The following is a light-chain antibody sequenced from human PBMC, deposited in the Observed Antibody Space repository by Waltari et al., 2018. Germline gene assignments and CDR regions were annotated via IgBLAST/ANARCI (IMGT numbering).Light chain of an antibody. V-gene: IGLV7-46*01. CDR1: TGDVTSGHY. J-gene: IGLJ2*01. Sequence: QAVVTQEPSLTVSSGGTVILTCGSSTGDVTSGHYPYWFQLKTGQAPRPLIYDTSDKLSWTPARFSGFLLGGKAALTLSGAQPEDEADYYCLLFYNHLRVFGGGTKLTVL. CDR2: DTS. CDR3: LLFYNHLRV.